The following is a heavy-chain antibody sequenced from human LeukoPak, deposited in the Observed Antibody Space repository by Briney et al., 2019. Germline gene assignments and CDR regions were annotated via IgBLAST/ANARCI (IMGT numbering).Heavy chain of an antibody. Sequence: ASVKVSCKASGYTFTDHYIHWVRQAPGQGLEWMGWINANSGGTNYVPKFQGRVTMTRDTSINTAYMELSKLESDDTAVYSCARDAISRGMIDYWGQGTLVTVSS. CDR2: INANSGGT. J-gene: IGHJ4*02. CDR3: ARDAISRGMIDY. CDR1: GYTFTDHY. V-gene: IGHV1-2*02. D-gene: IGHD1-1*01.